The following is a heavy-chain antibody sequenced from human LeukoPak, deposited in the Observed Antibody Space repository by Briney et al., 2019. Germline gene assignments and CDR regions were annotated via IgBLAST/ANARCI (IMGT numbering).Heavy chain of an antibody. J-gene: IGHJ4*02. Sequence: GGSLRLSCEASGFPFSSSAMHWIRQAPGKGLEWVAVISYDGSSKSYANSVKGRFTISRDNSKNTLYLQINSLRDEDAAVYYCARADSSSWHNFNYWGQGTLVTVSS. CDR1: GFPFSSSA. V-gene: IGHV3-30-3*01. CDR2: ISYDGSSK. D-gene: IGHD6-13*01. CDR3: ARADSSSWHNFNY.